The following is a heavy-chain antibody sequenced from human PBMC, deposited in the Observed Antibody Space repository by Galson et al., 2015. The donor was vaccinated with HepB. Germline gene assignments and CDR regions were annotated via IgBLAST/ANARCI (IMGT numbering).Heavy chain of an antibody. Sequence: SVKVSCKASGGTFSSYAISWVRQAPGQGLEWMGGIIPIFGTANYAQKFQGRVTITADESTSTAYMELSSLRSEDTAVYYCARVDDYGDYVSPKFDPWGQGTLVTVSS. V-gene: IGHV1-69*13. J-gene: IGHJ5*02. D-gene: IGHD4-17*01. CDR3: ARVDDYGDYVSPKFDP. CDR2: IIPIFGTA. CDR1: GGTFSSYA.